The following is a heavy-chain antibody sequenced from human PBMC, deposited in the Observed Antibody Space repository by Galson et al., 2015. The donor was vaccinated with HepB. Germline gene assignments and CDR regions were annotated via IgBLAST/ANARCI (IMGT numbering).Heavy chain of an antibody. J-gene: IGHJ3*02. CDR2: IIPILGIA. Sequence: SVKVSCKASGGTFSSYTISWVRQAPGQGLEWMGRIIPILGIANYAQKFQGRVTVTADKSTSTAYMELSSLRSEDTAVYYCASSGGTTPGDAFDIWGQGTMVTVSS. CDR3: ASSGGTTPGDAFDI. CDR1: GGTFSSYT. D-gene: IGHD6-13*01. V-gene: IGHV1-69*02.